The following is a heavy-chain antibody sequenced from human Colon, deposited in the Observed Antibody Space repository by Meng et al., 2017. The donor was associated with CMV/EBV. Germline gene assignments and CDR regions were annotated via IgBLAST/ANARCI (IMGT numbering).Heavy chain of an antibody. CDR1: GSSISDNYY. CDR3: ARITRYYYAMDV. V-gene: IGHV4-38-2*02. Sequence: SETLSLTCSVSGSSISDNYYWGWIRQSPGKTLEWLGSVYQTGATYDNPYLKRRVTISVDTTKNQFSLKVTSVTAADTAVYYCARITRYYYAMDVWGQGTTVTVSS. CDR2: VYQTGAT. D-gene: IGHD3-10*01. J-gene: IGHJ6*02.